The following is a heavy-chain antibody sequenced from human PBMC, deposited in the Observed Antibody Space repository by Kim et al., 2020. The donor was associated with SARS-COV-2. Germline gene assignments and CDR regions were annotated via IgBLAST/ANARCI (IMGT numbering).Heavy chain of an antibody. CDR3: ARGPAYYDFWSGYRGTIDY. D-gene: IGHD3-3*01. V-gene: IGHV3-53*01. Sequence: GRFTISRDNSKNTLYLQMNSLRAEDTAVYYCARGPAYYDFWSGYRGTIDYWGQGTLVTVSS. J-gene: IGHJ4*02.